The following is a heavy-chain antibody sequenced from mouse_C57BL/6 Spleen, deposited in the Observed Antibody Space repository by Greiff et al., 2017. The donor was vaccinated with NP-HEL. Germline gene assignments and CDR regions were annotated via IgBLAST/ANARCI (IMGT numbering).Heavy chain of an antibody. CDR2: IYPSDSET. J-gene: IGHJ3*01. CDR1: GYTFTSYW. D-gene: IGHD1-1*01. Sequence: QVQLQQPGAELVRPGSSVKLSCKASGYTFTSYWMDWVKQRPGQGLEWIGNIYPSDSETHYNQKFKDKATLTVDKSSSTAYMQLSSLTSEDSAVYYCARAPRDYGSAYWGQGTLVTVSA. CDR3: ARAPRDYGSAY. V-gene: IGHV1-61*01.